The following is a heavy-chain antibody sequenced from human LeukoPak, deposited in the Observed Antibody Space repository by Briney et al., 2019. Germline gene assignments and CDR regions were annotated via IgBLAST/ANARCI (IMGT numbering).Heavy chain of an antibody. Sequence: SETLSLTCTVSGGSISSYYWSWIRQPAGKGLEWIGRIYTSGSTNYNPSFKSRVTMSVDTSKNQFSLKLSSVTAADTAVYYCVGVFGDGYYYYGMDVWGQGTTVTVSS. D-gene: IGHD3-10*02. V-gene: IGHV4-4*07. CDR3: VGVFGDGYYYYGMDV. CDR2: IYTSGST. J-gene: IGHJ6*02. CDR1: GGSISSYY.